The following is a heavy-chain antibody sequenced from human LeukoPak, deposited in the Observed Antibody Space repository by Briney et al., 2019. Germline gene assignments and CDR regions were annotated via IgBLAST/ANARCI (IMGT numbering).Heavy chain of an antibody. CDR1: GYTFTGYH. Sequence: ASGKVSCNASGYTFTGYHMHLVRQAPGQWLERMGCINPHSGATNYPQKFQGRVTMTRDTSISTAYMELSRLTSDDTAVYFCARDQYCGGDCYPCLLDYWGQGTLVTVPS. D-gene: IGHD2-21*02. J-gene: IGHJ4*02. CDR2: INPHSGAT. CDR3: ARDQYCGGDCYPCLLDY. V-gene: IGHV1-2*02.